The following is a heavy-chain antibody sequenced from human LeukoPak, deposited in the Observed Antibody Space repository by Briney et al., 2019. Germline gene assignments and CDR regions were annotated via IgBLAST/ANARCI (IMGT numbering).Heavy chain of an antibody. CDR1: GFIFTDYY. D-gene: IGHD6-19*01. V-gene: IGHV3-11*06. CDR3: VRGRLSSGWYDD. Sequence: KSGGSLRLSCAASGFIFTDYYMSWVRQAPGKGLEWVSFIDSGSTSTKYADSVKGRFSISRDNAKNTLYLHMNSLRAEDTAVYYCVRGRLSSGWYDDWGQGTLVTVSS. J-gene: IGHJ4*02. CDR2: IDSGSTST.